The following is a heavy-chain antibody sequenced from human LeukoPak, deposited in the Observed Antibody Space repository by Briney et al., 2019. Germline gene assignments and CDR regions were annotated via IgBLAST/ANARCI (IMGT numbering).Heavy chain of an antibody. V-gene: IGHV3-74*01. J-gene: IGHJ3*02. CDR3: RSSAPGKGAFDI. CDR2: INGDGRNI. CDR1: GFTFSSYW. D-gene: IGHD3-3*01. Sequence: GGSLRLSCVASGFTFSSYWMHWVRQDPRKGLVWVSRINGDGRNINYADSVRGRFTISRDNAKNTLYLQMNTLRVEDTAVYYCRSSAPGKGAFDIWGQGTKVIVSS.